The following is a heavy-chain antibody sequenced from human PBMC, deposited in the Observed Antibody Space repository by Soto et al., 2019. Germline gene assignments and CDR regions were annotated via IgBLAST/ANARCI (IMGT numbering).Heavy chain of an antibody. CDR2: MNAKSGDT. Sequence: QVQLVQSGAEVKKPGASVKVSCTASGYTMTDYDITWVRQASGLGLEWMGWMNAKSGDTGYAQKLQGRVTMNGNTYGSTVYIELRSLRSEDTAVYYCARVHYGDAWRGDYWGQGTLVTVSS. CDR3: ARVHYGDAWRGDY. J-gene: IGHJ4*02. D-gene: IGHD4-17*01. CDR1: GYTMTDYD. V-gene: IGHV1-8*01.